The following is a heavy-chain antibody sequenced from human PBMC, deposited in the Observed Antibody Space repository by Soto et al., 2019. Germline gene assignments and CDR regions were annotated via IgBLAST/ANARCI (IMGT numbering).Heavy chain of an antibody. Sequence: EVQLVESGGGLVQPGGSLRLSCEASGFTLSSYSMNWARQAPGQGLEWVSYISSSSSTIYYADSVKGRFTISRDNAKNSLYLQTDSLRGEDTGVYYCARDNPPISRLDVRGQGTTVTVSS. CDR2: ISSSSSTI. CDR1: GFTLSSYS. CDR3: ARDNPPISRLDV. V-gene: IGHV3-48*01. J-gene: IGHJ6*02.